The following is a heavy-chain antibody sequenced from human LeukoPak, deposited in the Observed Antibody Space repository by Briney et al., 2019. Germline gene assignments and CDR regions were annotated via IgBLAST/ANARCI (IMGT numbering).Heavy chain of an antibody. D-gene: IGHD6-13*01. Sequence: PGGSLRLSCAPSGFTFSSYGMHWVRQAPGKGLEWVAVISYDGSNKYYADSVKGRFTISRDNSKNTLYLQMNSLRAEDTAVYYCAKPKQLVRSGYFDYWGQGTLVTVSS. CDR2: ISYDGSNK. J-gene: IGHJ4*02. V-gene: IGHV3-30*18. CDR3: AKPKQLVRSGYFDY. CDR1: GFTFSSYG.